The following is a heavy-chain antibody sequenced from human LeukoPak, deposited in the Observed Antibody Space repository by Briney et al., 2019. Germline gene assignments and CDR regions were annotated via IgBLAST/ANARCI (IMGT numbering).Heavy chain of an antibody. CDR3: ARRYWYSNCDY. CDR2: ISYDGSNK. CDR1: RFTFSSYW. V-gene: IGHV3-30*03. J-gene: IGHJ4*02. D-gene: IGHD6-13*01. Sequence: PGGSLRLSCAASRFTFSSYWMSWVRQAPGKGLEWVAVISYDGSNKYYADSVKGRFTISRDNSKNTLYLQMNSLRAEDTAVYYCARRYWYSNCDYWGQGTLVTVSS.